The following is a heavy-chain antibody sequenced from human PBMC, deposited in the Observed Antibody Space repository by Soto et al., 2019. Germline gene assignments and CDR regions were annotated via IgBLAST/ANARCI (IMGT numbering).Heavy chain of an antibody. CDR1: GFTFTSSA. V-gene: IGHV1-58*01. D-gene: IGHD2-15*01. Sequence: SVKVSCKASGFTFTSSAVQWVRQARGQRLEWIGWIVVGSGNTNYAQKFQERVTITRDMSTSTAYMELSSLRSEDTAVYYCAADRLGYCSGGSCYYYYGMDVWGQGTTVT. CDR2: IVVGSGNT. J-gene: IGHJ6*02. CDR3: AADRLGYCSGGSCYYYYGMDV.